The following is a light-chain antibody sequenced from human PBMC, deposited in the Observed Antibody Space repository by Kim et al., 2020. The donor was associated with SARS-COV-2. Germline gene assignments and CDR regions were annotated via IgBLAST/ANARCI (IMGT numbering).Light chain of an antibody. CDR2: SVR. CDR3: LLYYGGANLV. Sequence: QTVVTQEPSLTVSPGETVTLTCASGTGTVTSGYYPTWFQQKPGQPPRALIYSVRNRHSWTPARFSGSLLGGKAVLTVSGVQPEDEADYYCLLYYGGANLVFGGGTQLTVL. CDR1: TGTVTSGYY. V-gene: IGLV7-43*01. J-gene: IGLJ2*01.